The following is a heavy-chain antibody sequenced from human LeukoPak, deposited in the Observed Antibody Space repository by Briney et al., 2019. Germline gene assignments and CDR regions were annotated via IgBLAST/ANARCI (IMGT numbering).Heavy chain of an antibody. J-gene: IGHJ4*02. Sequence: KPSETLSLTCTVSGGSISSYYWSWIRQPPGKGLEWIGYIYYSGSTNYNSSLKSRVTISVDTSKNQFSLKLSSVTAADTAVYYCARTEYSSGWYYFDYWGQGTLVTVSS. CDR2: IYYSGST. CDR3: ARTEYSSGWYYFDY. V-gene: IGHV4-59*01. CDR1: GGSISSYY. D-gene: IGHD6-19*01.